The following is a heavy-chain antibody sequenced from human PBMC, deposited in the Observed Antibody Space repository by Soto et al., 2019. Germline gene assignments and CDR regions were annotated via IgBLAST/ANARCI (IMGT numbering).Heavy chain of an antibody. CDR3: ARDAFWSGYYTGREYAASDI. CDR2: ISGHNDNT. V-gene: IGHV1-18*01. D-gene: IGHD3-3*01. J-gene: IGHJ3*02. Sequence: GASVKVSCKASGYIFTSYGINWVRQAPGQGLEWMGWISGHNDNTNYAQNFQGRVTMTTDTSTYTAYMELRSLKSDDTAVYYCARDAFWSGYYTGREYAASDIWGQGTMVTVSS. CDR1: GYIFTSYG.